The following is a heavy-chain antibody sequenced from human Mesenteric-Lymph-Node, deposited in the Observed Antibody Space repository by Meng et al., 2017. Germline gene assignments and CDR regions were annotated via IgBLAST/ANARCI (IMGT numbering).Heavy chain of an antibody. J-gene: IGHJ4*02. D-gene: IGHD4-17*01. CDR1: GGSISSYY. CDR3: ARVGGGDHFDY. V-gene: IGHV4-59*12. CDR2: IYYSGST. Sequence: ESLKISCTVSGGSISSYYWSWIRQPPGKGLEWIGYIYYSGSTNYNPSLKSRVTMSVDTSKNQFSLKLSSVTAADTAVYYCARVGGGDHFDYWGQGTLVTVSS.